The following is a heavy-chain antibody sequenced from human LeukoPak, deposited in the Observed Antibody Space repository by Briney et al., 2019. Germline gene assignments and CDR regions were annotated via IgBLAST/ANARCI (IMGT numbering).Heavy chain of an antibody. J-gene: IGHJ4*02. V-gene: IGHV3-15*01. CDR3: STDGYDSSGDIFDY. D-gene: IGHD3-22*01. CDR1: GFTFSNAW. CDR2: IKGKTDGGTT. Sequence: GGSLRLSCAASGFTFSNAWMNWVCQAPGKGLEWVGRIKGKTDGGTTDYAAPVKGRFTISRDDSKNTLYLQMNSLKTEDTAVYYCSTDGYDSSGDIFDYWGQGTLVTVSS.